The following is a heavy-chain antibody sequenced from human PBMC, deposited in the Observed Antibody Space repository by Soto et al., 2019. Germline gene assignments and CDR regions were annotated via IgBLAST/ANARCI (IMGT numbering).Heavy chain of an antibody. CDR1: GYTFTSYD. D-gene: IGHD5-12*01. CDR2: MNPNIGNT. CDR3: ARGGYDKLDY. J-gene: IGHJ4*02. Sequence: ASVKVSCKASGYTFTSYDINWVRQATGQGLEWMGWMNPNIGNTGYAQKFQGRVTMTTDTSTSTAYMELRSLRSDDTAVYYCARGGYDKLDYWGQGTLVTVSS. V-gene: IGHV1-8*01.